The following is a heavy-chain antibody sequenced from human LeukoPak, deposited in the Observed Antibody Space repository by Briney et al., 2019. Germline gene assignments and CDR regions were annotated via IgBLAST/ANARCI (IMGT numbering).Heavy chain of an antibody. V-gene: IGHV4-34*01. CDR3: ARLHYDILTGYAAGDY. Sequence: SETLPLTCAVYGGSLSGYYWSWIRQPPGKGLEWIGEINHSGSTNYTPSLKSRVTIAVDTSKNQFSLKLSSVTAADTAVYYCARLHYDILTGYAAGDYWGQGTLVTVSS. J-gene: IGHJ4*02. D-gene: IGHD3-9*01. CDR1: GGSLSGYY. CDR2: INHSGST.